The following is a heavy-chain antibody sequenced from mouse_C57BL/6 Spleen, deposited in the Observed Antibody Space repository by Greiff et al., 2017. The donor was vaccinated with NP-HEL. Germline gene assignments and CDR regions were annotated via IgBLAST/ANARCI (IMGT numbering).Heavy chain of an antibody. D-gene: IGHD2-1*01. V-gene: IGHV5-9-1*02. Sequence: EVMLVESGEGLVKPGGSLKLSCAASGFTFSSYAMSWVRQTPEKRLEWVAYISSGGDYIYYADTVKGRFTISRDNARNTLYLQMSSLKSEDTAMYYCTREGGNSAMDYWGQGTSVTVSS. CDR1: GFTFSSYA. CDR3: TREGGNSAMDY. J-gene: IGHJ4*01. CDR2: ISSGGDYI.